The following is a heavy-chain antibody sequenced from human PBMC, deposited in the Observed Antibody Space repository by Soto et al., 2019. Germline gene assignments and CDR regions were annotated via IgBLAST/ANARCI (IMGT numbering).Heavy chain of an antibody. D-gene: IGHD4-17*01. CDR3: ARNVDYFDP. Sequence: ASVKVSCKASGYTFTRYAMHWVRQAPGQGLEWMGWINTGSGNSHYSQKFQGRVTFTRDTSATTAYMELSDLRSEDTAVYFCARNVDYFDPWGQGTLVTVSS. V-gene: IGHV1-3*04. CDR2: INTGSGNS. CDR1: GYTFTRYA. J-gene: IGHJ5*01.